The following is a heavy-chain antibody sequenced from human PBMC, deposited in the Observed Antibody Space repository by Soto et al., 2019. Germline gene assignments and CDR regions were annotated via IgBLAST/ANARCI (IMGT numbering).Heavy chain of an antibody. CDR1: GGSISSGGYS. V-gene: IGHV4-30-2*01. J-gene: IGHJ2*01. Sequence: QLQLQESGSGLVKPSQTLSLTCAVSGGSISSGGYSWSWIRQPPGKCLEWIGYIYHSGSTYYNPSLKSRVTISVDRSKNQFSLKLSSVTAADTAVYYCARDFLPLNWYFDLWGRGTLVTVSS. CDR3: ARDFLPLNWYFDL. CDR2: IYHSGST.